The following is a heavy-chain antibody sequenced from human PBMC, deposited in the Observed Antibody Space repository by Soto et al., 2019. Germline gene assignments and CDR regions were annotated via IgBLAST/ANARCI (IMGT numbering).Heavy chain of an antibody. V-gene: IGHV2-5*01. CDR3: AHRNRMGAPFDF. J-gene: IGHJ4*02. D-gene: IGHD1-26*01. CDR2: IYWSDEK. Sequence: SGPTLVNPTQTLTLTCTFSGFSLSTTGVGVGWIRQPPGKALEWLALIYWSDEKRYGPSLKSRLTITKDTSKSQVVLTMTNMDPVDTATYYCAHRNRMGAPFDFWGLGTLVTVSS. CDR1: GFSLSTTGVG.